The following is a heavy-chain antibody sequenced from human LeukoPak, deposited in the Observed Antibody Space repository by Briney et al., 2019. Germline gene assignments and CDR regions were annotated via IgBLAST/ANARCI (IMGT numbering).Heavy chain of an antibody. J-gene: IGHJ2*01. V-gene: IGHV4-30-2*01. D-gene: IGHD3-22*01. Sequence: PSETLSPTCAVSGGSISSGGYSWSWIRQPPGKGLEWIGYIYHSGSTYYNPSLKSRVTISVDRSKNQFSLKLSSVTAADTAVYYCAREAQQYYDSSGYLWGRGTLVTVSS. CDR3: AREAQQYYDSSGYL. CDR1: GGSISSGGYS. CDR2: IYHSGST.